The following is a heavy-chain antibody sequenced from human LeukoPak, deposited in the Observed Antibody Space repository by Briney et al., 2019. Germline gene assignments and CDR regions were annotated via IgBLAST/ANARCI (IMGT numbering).Heavy chain of an antibody. Sequence: GESLKISCKASGYSFNTYWIGWVRQMPGKGLEWMGIIYPGGSDTRYSPSFQGQVTISADKSISTAYLQWSSLKASDSAMYYCATPYPREYCSSTTCYFNYWGQGTLVTVSS. CDR1: GYSFNTYW. J-gene: IGHJ4*02. CDR2: IYPGGSDT. V-gene: IGHV5-51*01. D-gene: IGHD2-2*01. CDR3: ATPYPREYCSSTTCYFNY.